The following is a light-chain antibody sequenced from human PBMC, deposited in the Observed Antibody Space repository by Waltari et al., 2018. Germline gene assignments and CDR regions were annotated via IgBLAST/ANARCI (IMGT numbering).Light chain of an antibody. CDR3: QQSYSAPQLT. J-gene: IGKJ4*01. Sequence: DIQMIQSRSPLSASVGDRVTITCRASQSISSYLNWYQQKPGKAPKLLIYAASSLQSGVPSRFSGSGSGTDFTLSISSLQPEDFATYYCQQSYSAPQLTFGGGTKVEI. CDR1: QSISSY. CDR2: AAS. V-gene: IGKV1-39*01.